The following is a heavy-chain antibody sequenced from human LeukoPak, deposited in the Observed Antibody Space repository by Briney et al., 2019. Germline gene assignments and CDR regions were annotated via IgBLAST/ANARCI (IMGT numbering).Heavy chain of an antibody. CDR2: IYTSGST. J-gene: IGHJ5*02. D-gene: IGHD3-10*01. V-gene: IGHV4-61*02. CDR1: GGSISSGSYY. Sequence: SQTLSLTCTVSGGSISSGSYYWSWIRQPAGKGLEWIERIYTSGSTNYNPSLKSRVTISVDTSKNQFSLKLPSVTAADTAVYYCARDGVNTMVRGADGFDPWGQGTLVTVSS. CDR3: ARDGVNTMVRGADGFDP.